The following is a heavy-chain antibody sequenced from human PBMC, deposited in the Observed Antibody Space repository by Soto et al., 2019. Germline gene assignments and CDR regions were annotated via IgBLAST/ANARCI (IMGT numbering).Heavy chain of an antibody. CDR2: IYYSGST. D-gene: IGHD5-12*01. J-gene: IGHJ4*02. Sequence: PSETLSLTCTVSGGSISSYYWSWIRQPPGKGLEWIGYIYYSGSTNYNPSLKSRVTISVDTSKNQFSLKLSSVTAADTAVYYCARSVDIVATIFGYWGQGTLVTVSS. CDR1: GGSISSYY. CDR3: ARSVDIVATIFGY. V-gene: IGHV4-59*01.